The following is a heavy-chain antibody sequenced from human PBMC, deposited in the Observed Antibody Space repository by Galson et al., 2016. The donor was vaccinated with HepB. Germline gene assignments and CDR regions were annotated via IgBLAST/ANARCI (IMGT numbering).Heavy chain of an antibody. CDR2: IDWTDIK. CDR1: GFSLSSSGMS. J-gene: IGHJ4*02. V-gene: IGHV2-70*01. CDR3: TRSMWFVTYYFDY. D-gene: IGHD3-10*01. Sequence: PALVKPTQTLTLTCTFSGFSLSSSGMSVSWIRQPPGKALEWLALIDWTDIKYYNISLRTRLTISKATSTNQVVLTMTNVDPADTATYYCTRSMWFVTYYFDYWGQGTLVTVSS.